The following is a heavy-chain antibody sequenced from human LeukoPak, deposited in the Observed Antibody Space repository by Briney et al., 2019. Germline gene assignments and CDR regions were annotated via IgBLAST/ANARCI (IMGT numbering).Heavy chain of an antibody. J-gene: IGHJ5*02. D-gene: IGHD3-3*01. CDR2: IFSTGDHS. V-gene: IGHV4-4*07. Sequence: AETLSLTCSASGGSISGYYLSWIRQSPGKGLEWIGRIFSTGDHSKYNPSFEGRVTMSVDMSKNKLSLSLNSMTAADTAVYYCAREYYYDFWGGYTNWFDPWGQGTLVTVSS. CDR1: GGSISGYY. CDR3: AREYYYDFWGGYTNWFDP.